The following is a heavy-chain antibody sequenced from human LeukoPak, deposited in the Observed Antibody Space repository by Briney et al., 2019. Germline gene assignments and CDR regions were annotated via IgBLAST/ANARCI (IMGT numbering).Heavy chain of an antibody. J-gene: IGHJ3*01. CDR2: INHSGST. CDR3: AHITGSDAFDV. D-gene: IGHD1-20*01. CDR1: GGSFGGYY. V-gene: IGHV4-34*01. Sequence: SETLPLTCGVYGGSFGGYYWSWIRQSPGKGLEWIGEINHSGSTNYNPSLKSRVTISIDTSKNQFSLKMTSVTAADTALYYCAHITGSDAFDVWGQGTMVTVSS.